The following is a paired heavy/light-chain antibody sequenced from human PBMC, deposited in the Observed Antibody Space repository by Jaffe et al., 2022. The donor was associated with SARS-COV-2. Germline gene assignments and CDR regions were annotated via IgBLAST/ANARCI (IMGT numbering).Heavy chain of an antibody. CDR1: GFNFGIYG. Sequence: QVQLVESGGRVVQPGESLRLSCAASGFNFGIYGMHWVRQVPGKGLEWVAILTYEGTIDYYAQSVEGRFIISRDNSRNTLYLEMNRLRSGDTAVYYCLRDAGTSGTKYYMDVWGEGTTVTVSS. CDR2: LTYEGTID. D-gene: IGHD1-1*01. CDR3: LRDAGTSGTKYYMDV. V-gene: IGHV3-30*03. J-gene: IGHJ6*03.
Light chain of an antibody. Sequence: QSVLTQPASVSGSPGQSITIPCTGTSSDVGGYNYVSWYQQHPGEVPKLIIYDVNNRPSGVSNRFSGSKSGDTASLTISGLQAEDEADYYCSSYTRRSTLVFGGGTKLTVL. CDR3: SSYTRRSTLV. V-gene: IGLV2-14*03. CDR2: DVN. J-gene: IGLJ3*02. CDR1: SSDVGGYNY.